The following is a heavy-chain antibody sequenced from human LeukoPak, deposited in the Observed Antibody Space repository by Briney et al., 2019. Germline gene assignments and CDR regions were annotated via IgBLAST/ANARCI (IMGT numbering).Heavy chain of an antibody. J-gene: IGHJ4*02. Sequence: SETLSLTCAVSGDSISSTNWWSWVRQPPGKGLEWIGEMYHSGSTNYNPSLKSRVTISVDKSKNHFSLNLSSVTAADTAVYYCARDGYNSHYFDYWGQGTLVTVSS. V-gene: IGHV4-4*02. CDR3: ARDGYNSHYFDY. D-gene: IGHD5-24*01. CDR1: GDSISSTNW. CDR2: MYHSGST.